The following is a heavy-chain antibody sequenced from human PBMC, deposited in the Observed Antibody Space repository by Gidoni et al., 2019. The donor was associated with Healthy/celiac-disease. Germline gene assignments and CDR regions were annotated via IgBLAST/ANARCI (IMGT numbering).Heavy chain of an antibody. CDR3: ASLPLLDYYYDSSGYPLPFDY. D-gene: IGHD3-22*01. CDR2: ISSSSSYI. CDR1: GFTFSSYS. Sequence: EVQLVESGGGLVKPGGSLRLSCASSGFTFSSYSMNWVRQAPGKGLEWVSSISSSSSYIYDADSVKGRFTISRDNAKNSLYLQMNSLRAEDTAVYYCASLPLLDYYYDSSGYPLPFDYWGQGTLVTVSS. V-gene: IGHV3-21*01. J-gene: IGHJ4*02.